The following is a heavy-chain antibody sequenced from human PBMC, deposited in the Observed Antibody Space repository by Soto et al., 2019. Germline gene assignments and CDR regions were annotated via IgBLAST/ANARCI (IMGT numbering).Heavy chain of an antibody. CDR1: GGSFSGYY. CDR2: INHSGST. Sequence: PSETLSLTCAVYGGSFSGYYWSWIRQPPGKGLEWIGEINHSGSTNYNPSLKSRVTISVDTSKNQFSLKLSSVTAADTAVYYCASTGYFVPFDYWGQGTLVTVSS. J-gene: IGHJ4*02. D-gene: IGHD3-22*01. V-gene: IGHV4-34*01. CDR3: ASTGYFVPFDY.